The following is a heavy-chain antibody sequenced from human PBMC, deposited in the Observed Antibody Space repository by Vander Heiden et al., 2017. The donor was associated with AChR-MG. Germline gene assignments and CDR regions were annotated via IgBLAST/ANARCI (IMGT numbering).Heavy chain of an antibody. CDR1: GGTFSSYA. D-gene: IGHD3-16*01. CDR2: IIPIFGTA. J-gene: IGHJ4*02. Sequence: QVQLVQSGAEVKKPGSSVKVSCKASGGTFSSYAISWVRQAPGQGLEWMGGIIPIFGTANYAQKFQGRVTITADKSTSTAYMELNSLRSEDTAVYYCAREVFGGYYYYVDYWGQGTLVTVSS. CDR3: AREVFGGYYYYVDY. V-gene: IGHV1-69*06.